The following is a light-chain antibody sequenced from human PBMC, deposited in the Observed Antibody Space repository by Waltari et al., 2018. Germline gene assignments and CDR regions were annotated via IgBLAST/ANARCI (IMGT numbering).Light chain of an antibody. J-gene: IGKJ2*01. CDR3: QQYSRPSYT. V-gene: IGKV3-20*01. CDR2: GAS. Sequence: EIVLTQSPGTLSLSPGERATLSCRASQNINTNFLTWYQQKPGQAPRLLIYGASSRATAIPDRFSGSGSGTDFTLTISRLEPEDIAVYYCQQYSRPSYTFGQGTKLEIK. CDR1: QNINTNF.